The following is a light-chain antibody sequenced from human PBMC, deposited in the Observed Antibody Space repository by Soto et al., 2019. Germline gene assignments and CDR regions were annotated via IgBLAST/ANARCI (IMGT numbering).Light chain of an antibody. Sequence: DILMTQSPSSVSASVEDRVTITCRASQDMNTWLAWYQQKPGKAPKLLIYAASSLQSGVPSRFSGSGSGTDFTLTISSLQPEDFATYYCLQANTFPFTFGPGTKVDIK. CDR1: QDMNTW. CDR2: AAS. J-gene: IGKJ3*01. CDR3: LQANTFPFT. V-gene: IGKV1-12*02.